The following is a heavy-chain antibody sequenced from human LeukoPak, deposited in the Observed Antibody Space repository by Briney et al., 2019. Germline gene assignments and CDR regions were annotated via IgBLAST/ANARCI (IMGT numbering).Heavy chain of an antibody. CDR3: ARAGIVGATLDAFDI. Sequence: ASVTVSCKASGYTFTSYYMHWVRQAPGQGLEWMGIINPSGGSTSYAQKFQGRVTMTRDTSTSTVYMELSSLRFEDTAVYYCARAGIVGATLDAFDIWGQGTMVTVSS. CDR2: INPSGGST. J-gene: IGHJ3*02. CDR1: GYTFTSYY. D-gene: IGHD1-26*01. V-gene: IGHV1-46*01.